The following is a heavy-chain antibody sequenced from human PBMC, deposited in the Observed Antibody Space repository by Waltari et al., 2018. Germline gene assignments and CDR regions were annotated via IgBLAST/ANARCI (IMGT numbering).Heavy chain of an antibody. J-gene: IGHJ4*02. CDR3: ARAPKRTSSEVDY. D-gene: IGHD6-19*01. CDR2: MNQDGSEK. CDR1: GFSFSSWY. V-gene: IGHV3-7*01. Sequence: DVLLVESGGDLVQPGGSLRLSCAASGFSFSSWYMSWFRQAPGKGREWVANMNQDGSEKNYVDSGKGRFTISRDNAKNSLSLQMNSLRVEDTAVYYCARAPKRTSSEVDYWGQGTLVTVSS.